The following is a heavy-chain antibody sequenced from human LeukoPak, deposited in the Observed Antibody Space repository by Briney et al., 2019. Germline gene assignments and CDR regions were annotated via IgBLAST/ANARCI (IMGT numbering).Heavy chain of an antibody. D-gene: IGHD2-15*01. J-gene: IGHJ4*02. Sequence: GGSLRLSCAASGFTFSSYAMHWVRQAPGKGLEWVAVISYDGSNKYYVDSVKGRFTISRDNSKNTLYLQMNSLRAEDTAVYYCARVEDSRLGGYFDYWGQGTLVTVSS. CDR2: ISYDGSNK. CDR3: ARVEDSRLGGYFDY. CDR1: GFTFSSYA. V-gene: IGHV3-30-3*01.